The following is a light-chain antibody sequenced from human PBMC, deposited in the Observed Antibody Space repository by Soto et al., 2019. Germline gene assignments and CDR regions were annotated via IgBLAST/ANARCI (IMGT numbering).Light chain of an antibody. CDR3: QHYNTWPLS. V-gene: IGKV3-15*01. CDR2: DAS. Sequence: ELVMTQSPATLSVSPGERATLSCRASRTLGSNVAWYQQKPGQAPRLLIYDASTTASGAPARFSGGGSGTEFTLTISSLQSEDCAIYYCQHYNTWPLSFGGGTKVDIK. J-gene: IGKJ4*01. CDR1: RTLGSN.